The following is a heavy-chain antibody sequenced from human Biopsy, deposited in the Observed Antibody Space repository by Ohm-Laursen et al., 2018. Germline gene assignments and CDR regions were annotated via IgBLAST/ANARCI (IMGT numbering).Heavy chain of an antibody. CDR1: GDSINSSY. CDR2: ISNSGNT. V-gene: IGHV4-59*12. J-gene: IGHJ6*02. D-gene: IGHD6-13*01. CDR3: ARGLLKTKYTTSWYGLATYPKPSGYYYWGLDV. Sequence: SETLSLTCTVSGDSINSSYWSWIRQAPGKGLEWIGFISNSGNTNYNPSLKSRVTISADTSKNQFSLKLGSVTAADTAVYYCARGLLKTKYTTSWYGLATYPKPSGYYYWGLDVWGQGTTVTVSS.